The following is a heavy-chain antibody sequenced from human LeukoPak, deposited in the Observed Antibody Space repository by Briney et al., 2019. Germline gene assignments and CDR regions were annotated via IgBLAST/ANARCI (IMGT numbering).Heavy chain of an antibody. CDR2: IKQDGSAK. CDR1: GFTFSSYG. Sequence: GGSLRLSCAASGFTFSSYGMHWVRQAPGKGLEWVANIKQDGSAKYSVPSVKGRFTISRDNTKNSLYLQMNSLRAEDTAVYYCARIEVGATWRSDYWGQGTLVTVSS. J-gene: IGHJ4*02. V-gene: IGHV3-7*01. D-gene: IGHD1-26*01. CDR3: ARIEVGATWRSDY.